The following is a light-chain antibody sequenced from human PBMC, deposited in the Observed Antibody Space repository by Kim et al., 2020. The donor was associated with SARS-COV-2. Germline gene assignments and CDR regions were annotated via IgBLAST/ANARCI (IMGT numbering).Light chain of an antibody. CDR3: QSWDSSTVV. CDR1: KSGDKY. Sequence: SYELTQPPSVSVSPGQTASITCSGDKSGDKYACWYQQKPGQSPVLVIYQHNKRPSGIPERFSGSKSGNTATLTISGPQAMDEADYYCQSWDSSTVVFGGG. CDR2: QHN. J-gene: IGLJ2*01. V-gene: IGLV3-1*01.